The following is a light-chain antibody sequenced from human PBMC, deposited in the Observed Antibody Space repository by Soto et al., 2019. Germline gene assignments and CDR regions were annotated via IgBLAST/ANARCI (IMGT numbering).Light chain of an antibody. J-gene: IGLJ3*02. V-gene: IGLV2-8*01. CDR1: SSDVGAYKY. Sequence: QSALTHPPSASGSPGQSVTISCTGTSSDVGAYKYVSWYQQYPGKAPKLMIYEVTKRPSGVPDRFSGAKSGNTASLTVSGLQAEDEADYYCTSYVGNDIWVFGGGTTVTVL. CDR3: TSYVGNDIWV. CDR2: EVT.